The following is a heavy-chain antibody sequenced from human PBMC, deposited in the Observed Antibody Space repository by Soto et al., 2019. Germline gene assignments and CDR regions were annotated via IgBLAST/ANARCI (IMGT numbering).Heavy chain of an antibody. CDR2: IYHSGST. CDR3: AREGGIVGATAADY. D-gene: IGHD1-26*01. J-gene: IGHJ4*02. V-gene: IGHV4-4*02. Sequence: SETLSLTCAVSGGSISSSNWWSWVRQPPGKGLEWIGEIYHSGSTNYNPSLKSRVTISVDKSKNQFSLKLTSVTAADTAVYYCAREGGIVGATAADYWGQGTLVTVS. CDR1: GGSISSSNW.